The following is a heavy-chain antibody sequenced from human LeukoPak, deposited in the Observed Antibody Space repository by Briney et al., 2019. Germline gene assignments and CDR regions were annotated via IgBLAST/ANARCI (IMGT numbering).Heavy chain of an antibody. V-gene: IGHV3-7*01. J-gene: IGHJ4*02. CDR2: IEKYGSEK. D-gene: IGHD1-1*01. Sequence: GGSLRLSCAASGFTFVIHWMAWVRQAPGKGLEWVANIEKYGSEKYYVDSVKGRFTISRDNAKNSVYLQMYSLRVEDTSIYYCVRDYNWGFDYWGQGTVVTVSS. CDR3: VRDYNWGFDY. CDR1: GFTFVIHW.